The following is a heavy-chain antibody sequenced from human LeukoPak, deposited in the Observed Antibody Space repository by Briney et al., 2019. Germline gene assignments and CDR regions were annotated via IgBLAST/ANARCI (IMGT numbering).Heavy chain of an antibody. J-gene: IGHJ4*02. CDR3: ASPYSSRCPRILYFDY. V-gene: IGHV3-30-3*01. CDR1: GFTFSSYA. CDR2: ISYDGSNK. Sequence: GRSLRLSCAASGFTFSSYAMHWVRQAPGKGLEWVAVISYDGSNKYYADSVKGRFTISRDNSQNTLYLQINSLRAENTAVYYCASPYSSRCPRILYFDYCGQGTLATVSS. D-gene: IGHD6-13*01.